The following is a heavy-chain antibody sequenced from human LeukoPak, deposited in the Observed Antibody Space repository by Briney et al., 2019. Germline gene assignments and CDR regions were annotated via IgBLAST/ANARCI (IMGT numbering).Heavy chain of an antibody. CDR2: INPSGGST. CDR3: ARERGRIVLMVYAIGY. V-gene: IGHV1-46*01. Sequence: ASVKVSCKASGYTFTSYYMHWLRQAPGQGLEWMGIINPSGGSTSYAQKFQGRVTMTRDTSTSTVYMELSSLRSEDTAVYYCARERGRIVLMVYAIGYWGQGTLVTVSS. J-gene: IGHJ4*02. D-gene: IGHD2-8*01. CDR1: GYTFTSYY.